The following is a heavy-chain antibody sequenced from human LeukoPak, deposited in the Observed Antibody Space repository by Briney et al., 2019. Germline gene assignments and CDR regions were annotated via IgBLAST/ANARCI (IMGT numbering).Heavy chain of an antibody. CDR3: ARVVVVPPNYYYYYMDV. CDR1: GYTFTSYD. J-gene: IGHJ6*03. CDR2: MNPNSGNT. D-gene: IGHD2-2*01. Sequence: ASVKVSCKASGYTFTSYDINWVRQATGQGLEWMGWMNPNSGNTGYAQKFQGRVTITRNTSISTAYMELSRLTSDDTAVYYCARVVVVPPNYYYYYMDVWGKGTTVTVSS. V-gene: IGHV1-8*03.